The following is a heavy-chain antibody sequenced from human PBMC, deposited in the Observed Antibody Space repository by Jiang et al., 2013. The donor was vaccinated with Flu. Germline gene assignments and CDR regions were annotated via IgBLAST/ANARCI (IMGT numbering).Heavy chain of an antibody. Sequence: GSGLVKPSQTLSLTCTVSGGSISSGDYYWSWIRQPPGKGLEWIGYIYYSGSTYYNPSLKSRVTISVDTSKNQFSLKLSSVTAADTAVYYCARGGPDYGDYPYYFDYWGQGTLVTVSS. V-gene: IGHV4-30-4*01. CDR1: GGSISSGDYY. J-gene: IGHJ4*02. CDR2: IYYSGST. D-gene: IGHD4-17*01. CDR3: ARGGPDYGDYPYYFDY.